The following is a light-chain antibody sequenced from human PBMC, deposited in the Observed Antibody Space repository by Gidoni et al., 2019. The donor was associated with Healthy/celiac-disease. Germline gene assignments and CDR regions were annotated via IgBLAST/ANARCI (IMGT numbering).Light chain of an antibody. Sequence: EIVFTQSPATLSLSPGERATLSCSASQSVSSYLAWYQQKPGQAPRLLIYDASNRATGIPARFSGSGSGTDFTLTISSLEPEDFAVYYCQQRRNWPATFGQXTKVEIK. J-gene: IGKJ1*01. CDR3: QQRRNWPAT. V-gene: IGKV3-11*01. CDR2: DAS. CDR1: QSVSSY.